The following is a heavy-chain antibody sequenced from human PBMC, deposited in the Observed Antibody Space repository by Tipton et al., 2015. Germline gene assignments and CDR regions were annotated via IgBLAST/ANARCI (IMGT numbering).Heavy chain of an antibody. CDR1: GFSFGTFG. Sequence: SLRLSCAASGFSFGTFGMHWVRQAPGKGPIWLSKTDTSGSRTMYVDSVKGRFTISRDNSKNTLYLQMNSLRPEDTAVYYCAKGPLRGPFDYWGQGTLVTVSS. V-gene: IGHV3-74*03. D-gene: IGHD3-10*01. J-gene: IGHJ4*02. CDR3: AKGPLRGPFDY. CDR2: TDTSGSRT.